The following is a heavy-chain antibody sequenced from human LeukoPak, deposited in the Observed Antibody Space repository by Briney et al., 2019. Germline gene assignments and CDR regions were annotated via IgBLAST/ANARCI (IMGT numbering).Heavy chain of an antibody. CDR2: IIPIFGTA. CDR3: ARDGREYSSSSYFDY. Sequence: ASVKVSCKASGGTFSSYAISWVRQAPGQGLEWMGGIIPIFGTANYAQKFQGRVTITADGSTSTAYMELSSLRSEDTAVYYCARDGREYSSSSYFDYWGQGTLVTVSS. D-gene: IGHD6-13*01. CDR1: GGTFSSYA. V-gene: IGHV1-69*01. J-gene: IGHJ4*02.